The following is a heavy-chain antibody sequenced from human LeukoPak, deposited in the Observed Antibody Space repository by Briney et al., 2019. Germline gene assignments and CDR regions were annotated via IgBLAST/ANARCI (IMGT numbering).Heavy chain of an antibody. CDR1: GFTFSSYD. CDR2: IGTAGDT. Sequence: GGSLRLSCAASGFTFSSYDMHWVRQATGKGLEWVSAIGTAGDTYYPGSVKGRFTISRENAKNSLYLQMNSLRAGDTAVYYCARAIQVGATHQDAFDIWGQGTMVTVSS. V-gene: IGHV3-13*01. D-gene: IGHD1-26*01. CDR3: ARAIQVGATHQDAFDI. J-gene: IGHJ3*02.